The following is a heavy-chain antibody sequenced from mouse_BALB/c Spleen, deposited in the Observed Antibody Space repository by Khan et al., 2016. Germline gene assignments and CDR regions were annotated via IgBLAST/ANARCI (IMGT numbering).Heavy chain of an antibody. CDR2: INADSSTI. V-gene: IGHV4-1*02. CDR3: AREGVFLWFAY. J-gene: IGHJ3*01. Sequence: EVKLLESGGGLVQPGGSLKLSCAASGFDFSRYWMHWVRQAPGKGLEWIGEINADSSTINYTPSLKDKFIISSNNAKNTLYLQMTKVRSEDTALYCCAREGVFLWFAYWDHGTLGTISA. CDR1: GFDFSRYW.